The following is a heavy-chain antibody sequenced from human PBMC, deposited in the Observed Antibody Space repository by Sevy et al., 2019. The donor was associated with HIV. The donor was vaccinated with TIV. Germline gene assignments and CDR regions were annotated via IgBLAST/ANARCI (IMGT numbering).Heavy chain of an antibody. CDR3: ARGGGIYYDSRGFHPQYYFDS. CDR1: GGSINSFF. CDR2: VYDSGNS. J-gene: IGHJ4*02. V-gene: IGHV4-59*01. Sequence: SETLSLTCAVSGGSINSFFWSWIRQSPGKGLEWIGYVYDSGNSEYDPSLRSRVTISVDTSKKQFSLKLSSVTAADTAVYYCARGGGIYYDSRGFHPQYYFDSWGQGTLVTVSS. D-gene: IGHD3-22*01.